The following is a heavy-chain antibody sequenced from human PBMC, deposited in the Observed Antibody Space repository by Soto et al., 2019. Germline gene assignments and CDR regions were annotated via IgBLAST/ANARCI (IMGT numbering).Heavy chain of an antibody. CDR3: TSHSGSYGSVY. CDR1: GFTFSGSA. J-gene: IGHJ4*02. CDR2: IRTKVMSYAT. V-gene: IGHV3-73*02. Sequence: EVQLVESGGGLVQPGGSLKLSCAASGFTFSGSAIHWVRQASGKGLEWVGRIRTKVMSYATEYAASVKGRFTISRDDSKNTAYLQMNSLKTEDTAVYYCTSHSGSYGSVYWGQGTLVNVSS. D-gene: IGHD1-26*01.